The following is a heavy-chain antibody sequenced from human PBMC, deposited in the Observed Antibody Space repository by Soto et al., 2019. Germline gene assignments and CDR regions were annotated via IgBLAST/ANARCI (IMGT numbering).Heavy chain of an antibody. D-gene: IGHD3-10*01. J-gene: IGHJ5*02. CDR1: GYSFTSYW. Sequence: PGESLKISCKGSGYSFTSYWIGWVRQMPGKGLEWMGIIYPGDSDTRYSPSFQGQVTISADKSISTAYLQWSSLKASDTAMYYCARRRAYGSGSYGGNWFDPWGQGTLVTVSS. CDR3: ARRRAYGSGSYGGNWFDP. V-gene: IGHV5-51*01. CDR2: IYPGDSDT.